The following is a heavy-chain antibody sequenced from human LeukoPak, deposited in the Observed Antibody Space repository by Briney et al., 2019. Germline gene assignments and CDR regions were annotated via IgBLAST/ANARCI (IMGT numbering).Heavy chain of an antibody. D-gene: IGHD3-10*01. V-gene: IGHV4-34*01. Sequence: SETLSLTCAVYGGSFSGYYWSWIRQPPGKGLEWIGEINHSGSTNYSPSLKSRVTISVDTSKNQFSLKLSSVTAADTAVYYCARDAFGEKDYWGQGTLVTVSS. CDR1: GGSFSGYY. J-gene: IGHJ4*02. CDR3: ARDAFGEKDY. CDR2: INHSGST.